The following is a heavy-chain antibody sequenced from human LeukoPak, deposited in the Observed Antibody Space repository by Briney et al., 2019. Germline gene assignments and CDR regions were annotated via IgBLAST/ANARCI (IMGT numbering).Heavy chain of an antibody. CDR1: GGSISSSNHY. Sequence: SETLSLTCTVSGGSISSSNHYWGWIRQPPGKGLEWIGTIYTSGSTNYNPTLKSRVTISVDTSKNQFSLKLSSVTAADTAVYYCARDVPAAMGAFDIWGQGTMVTVSS. CDR2: IYTSGST. V-gene: IGHV4-39*07. D-gene: IGHD2-2*01. CDR3: ARDVPAAMGAFDI. J-gene: IGHJ3*02.